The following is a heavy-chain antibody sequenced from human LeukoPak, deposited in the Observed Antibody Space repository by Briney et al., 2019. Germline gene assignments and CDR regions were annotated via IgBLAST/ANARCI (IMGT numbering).Heavy chain of an antibody. V-gene: IGHV4-39*07. Sequence: PSETLSLTCTVSGGSISSSSYYWGWIRQPPGKGLEWIGSIYYSGSTYYNPSLKSRVTISVDTSKNQFSLKLSSVTAADTAVYYCARDRGSYYRHFDYWGQGTLVTVSS. J-gene: IGHJ4*02. CDR1: GGSISSSSYY. CDR2: IYYSGST. D-gene: IGHD1-26*01. CDR3: ARDRGSYYRHFDY.